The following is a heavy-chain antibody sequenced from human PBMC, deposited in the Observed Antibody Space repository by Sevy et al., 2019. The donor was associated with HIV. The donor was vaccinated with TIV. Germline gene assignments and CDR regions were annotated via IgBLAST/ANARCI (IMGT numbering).Heavy chain of an antibody. J-gene: IGHJ5*02. D-gene: IGHD3-10*01. CDR1: GYTFTSYG. V-gene: IGHV1-18*01. CDR3: ARGGWTYYYGSGKFGWFDP. Sequence: ASVKVPCKASGYTFTSYGISWVRQAPGQGLEWMGWISAYNGNTNYAQKLQGRVTMTTDTSTSTAYMELRSLRSDDTAVYYCARGGWTYYYGSGKFGWFDPWGQGTLVTVSS. CDR2: ISAYNGNT.